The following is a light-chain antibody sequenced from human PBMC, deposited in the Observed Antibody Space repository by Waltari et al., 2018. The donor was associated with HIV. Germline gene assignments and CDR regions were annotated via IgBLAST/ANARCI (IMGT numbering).Light chain of an antibody. V-gene: IGLV3-25*03. CDR2: KDS. J-gene: IGLJ3*02. Sequence: SYELTQPPSVSVSPGQTARITCSGDALPKQYAYWYPQKPGQAPVLVIYKDSERPSGIPERFSGSSSGTTVTLTISGVQAEDEADYYCQSADISSWVFGGGTKLTVL. CDR1: ALPKQY. CDR3: QSADISSWV.